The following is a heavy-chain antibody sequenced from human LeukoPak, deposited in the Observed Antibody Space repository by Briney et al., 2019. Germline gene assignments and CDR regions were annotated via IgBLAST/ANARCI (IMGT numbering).Heavy chain of an antibody. CDR2: ISGSGGST. CDR1: GFTFSSYA. J-gene: IGHJ4*02. D-gene: IGHD2-15*01. V-gene: IGHV3-23*01. CDR3: AKLPDIVVLVAVPIFDY. Sequence: PGGSLRLSCAASGFTFSSYAMSWVRQAPGKGLEWVSAISGSGGSTYYADSVKGRFTISRDNSKNTLYLQMNSLRAEDTAVYYCAKLPDIVVLVAVPIFDYWGQGTLVTVSS.